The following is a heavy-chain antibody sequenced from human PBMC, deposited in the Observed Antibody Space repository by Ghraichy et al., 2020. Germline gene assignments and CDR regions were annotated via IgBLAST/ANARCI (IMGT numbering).Heavy chain of an antibody. Sequence: SCAASGFKFSDYYMGWIRQAPGKGLEWISYISSGDGTVVYYPDSVRGRFTISRDNAKNSLFLQMDSLRVEDTALYFCAASAVVAPHYWGQGALVTVSS. J-gene: IGHJ4*02. D-gene: IGHD6-19*01. CDR3: AASAVVAPHY. V-gene: IGHV3-11*01. CDR2: ISSGDGTVV. CDR1: GFKFSDYY.